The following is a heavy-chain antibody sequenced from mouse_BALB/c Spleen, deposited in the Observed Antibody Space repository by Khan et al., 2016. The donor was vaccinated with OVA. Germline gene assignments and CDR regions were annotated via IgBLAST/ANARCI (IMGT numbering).Heavy chain of an antibody. CDR2: INPSNGYT. CDR1: GYTFTSYT. V-gene: IGHV1-4*01. Sequence: QVQLQQSGAELARPGASVKMSCKASGYTFTSYTIHWIKLRPGRGLEWIGYINPSNGYTNYNQKFKDKATLTADKSNTTVYMEMSRLTSDDSALYNCVRDGAYHRNDGWFAYWGQGTLVTVSA. J-gene: IGHJ3*01. D-gene: IGHD2-14*01. CDR3: VRDGAYHRNDGWFAY.